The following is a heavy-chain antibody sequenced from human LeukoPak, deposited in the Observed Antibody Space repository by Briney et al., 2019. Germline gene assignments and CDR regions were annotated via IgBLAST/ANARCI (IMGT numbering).Heavy chain of an antibody. V-gene: IGHV3-21*01. CDR1: GFTFSSYA. CDR2: ISSSSSYI. D-gene: IGHD6-19*01. CDR3: ARLGYSSGWSFDY. J-gene: IGHJ4*02. Sequence: GGSLRLSCVASGFTFSSYAMNWVRQAPGKGLEWVSSISSSSSYIYYADSVKGRFTISRDNAKNSLYLQMNSLRAEDTAVYYCARLGYSSGWSFDYWGQGTLVTVSS.